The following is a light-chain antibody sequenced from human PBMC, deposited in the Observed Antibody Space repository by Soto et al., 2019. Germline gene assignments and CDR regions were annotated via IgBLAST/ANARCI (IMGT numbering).Light chain of an antibody. V-gene: IGLV2-14*03. CDR3: RSYEIYTICV. CDR1: SSDVGAYDY. J-gene: IGLJ2*01. CDR2: EVS. Sequence: QSVLTQPASVSGSPGQSITISCTGTSSDVGAYDYVSWYQQHPDKAPKLMIYEVSNRPSGVSNRFSGSKSVNTATLTISGLQAEDEFYYYWRSYEIYTICVFG.